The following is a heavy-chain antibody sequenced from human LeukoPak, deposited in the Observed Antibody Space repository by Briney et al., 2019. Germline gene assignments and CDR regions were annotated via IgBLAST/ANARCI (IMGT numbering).Heavy chain of an antibody. CDR3: ARAGIAAALGPPDV. V-gene: IGHV1-69*06. J-gene: IGHJ6*04. CDR2: IIPIFGTA. D-gene: IGHD6-13*01. Sequence: SVKASCKASGGTFSSYAISWVRQAPGQGLEWMGGIIPIFGTANYAQKFQGRVTITADKSTSTAYMELSSLRSEDTAVYYCARAGIAAALGPPDVWGKGTTVTVSS. CDR1: GGTFSSYA.